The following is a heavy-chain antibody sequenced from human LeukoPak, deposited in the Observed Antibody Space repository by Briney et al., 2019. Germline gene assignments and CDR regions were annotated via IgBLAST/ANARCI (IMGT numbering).Heavy chain of an antibody. D-gene: IGHD3-10*02. CDR1: GVSISNSY. CDR3: ARAYVNPYFDY. CDR2: IYYSGGT. Sequence: PSETLSLTCTVSGVSISNSYWSWIRQPPGKGLEWIGYIYYSGGTNYNPSLKSRVTISVDTSKNQFSLKLTSVTAADTAVYYCARAYVNPYFDYWGQGTLVTVPS. V-gene: IGHV4-59*01. J-gene: IGHJ4*02.